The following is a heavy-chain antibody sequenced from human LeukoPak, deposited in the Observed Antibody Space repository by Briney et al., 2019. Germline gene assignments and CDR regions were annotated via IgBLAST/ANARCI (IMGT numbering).Heavy chain of an antibody. Sequence: GGSLRLSCAASGFTFSSYGMHWVRQAPGKGLEWVALIWYDGSNKYYVDSVKGRFTISRDNSKNTLYLQMHSLRAEDTAVYYCARDSFSGYSFGPTVWGQGTTVTVPS. CDR3: ARDSFSGYSFGPTV. D-gene: IGHD5-18*01. J-gene: IGHJ6*02. CDR2: IWYDGSNK. CDR1: GFTFSSYG. V-gene: IGHV3-33*08.